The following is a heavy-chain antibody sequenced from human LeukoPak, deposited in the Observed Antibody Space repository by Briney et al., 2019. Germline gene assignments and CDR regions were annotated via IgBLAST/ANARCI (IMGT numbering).Heavy chain of an antibody. CDR3: ARDQPDPAGTGPRFDY. J-gene: IGHJ4*02. V-gene: IGHV3-7*01. Sequence: GGPLRLSCVASGITFSSSWMSWVRQAPGKGLEWVANIKPDGSVKYYADSVKGRFTISRDNAENSLYLQMNGLRTEDTAVYYCARDQPDPAGTGPRFDYWGQGSLVTVSS. CDR2: IKPDGSVK. D-gene: IGHD1-1*01. CDR1: GITFSSSW.